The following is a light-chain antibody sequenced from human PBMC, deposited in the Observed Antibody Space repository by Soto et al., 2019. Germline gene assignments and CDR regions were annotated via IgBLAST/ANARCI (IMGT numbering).Light chain of an antibody. Sequence: DIQMTQSPPSVSASVGDRVTITCRASQDVGKWLAWYQQKPGKAPTLLIHGASSLQSGVPSRFSGSGSGTDFTLTISSLQPEDFATYYCQQANSFPWTFGQGTKVDIK. CDR1: QDVGKW. V-gene: IGKV1-12*01. CDR2: GAS. J-gene: IGKJ1*01. CDR3: QQANSFPWT.